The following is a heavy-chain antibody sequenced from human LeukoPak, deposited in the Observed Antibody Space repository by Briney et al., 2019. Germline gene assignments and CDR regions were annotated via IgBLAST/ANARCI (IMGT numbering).Heavy chain of an antibody. Sequence: SETLSLTCAVSVYSISSGYYWGWVRQPPGKGLEWIGSIYHSGSTYYNPSLKSRVTISVDTSKNQFSLKLSSVTAADTAVYYCARLIWGLEWLPRFDPWGQGTLVTVSS. V-gene: IGHV4-38-2*01. CDR2: IYHSGST. J-gene: IGHJ5*02. CDR3: ARLIWGLEWLPRFDP. D-gene: IGHD3-3*01. CDR1: VYSISSGYY.